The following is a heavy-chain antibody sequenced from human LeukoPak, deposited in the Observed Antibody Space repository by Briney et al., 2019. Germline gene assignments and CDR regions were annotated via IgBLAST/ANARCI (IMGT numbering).Heavy chain of an antibody. CDR2: ISDSGSTV. D-gene: IGHD6-19*01. CDR3: ARDLPYSSGWYFGY. J-gene: IGHJ4*02. CDR1: GFSFSSYS. V-gene: IGHV3-48*02. Sequence: GRSLRLSCAASGFSFSSYSVNWVRQAPGKGLEWLSYISDSGSTVFYADSVKGRFTISRDNGMNSLYLQMNSLRDEDTAVYYCARDLPYSSGWYFGYWGQGTLVTVSS.